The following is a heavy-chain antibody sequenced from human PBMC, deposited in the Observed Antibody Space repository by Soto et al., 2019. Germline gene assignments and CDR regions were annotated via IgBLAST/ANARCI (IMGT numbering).Heavy chain of an antibody. V-gene: IGHV1-69*02. CDR3: ARVYGDYGDGMDV. CDR1: GGTFSSYT. D-gene: IGHD4-17*01. CDR2: IIPILGIA. J-gene: IGHJ6*02. Sequence: QVQLVQSGAEVKKPGSSVKVSCKASGGTFSSYTISWVRQAPGQGLEWMGRIIPILGIANYAQKFQGRVTITADNSTSTAYMELSSLRSEDTAVYYCARVYGDYGDGMDVWGQGTTVTVSS.